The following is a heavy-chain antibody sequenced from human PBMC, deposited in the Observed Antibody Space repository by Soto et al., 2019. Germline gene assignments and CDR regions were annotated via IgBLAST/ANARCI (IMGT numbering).Heavy chain of an antibody. D-gene: IGHD2-2*01. Sequence: GGSLRLSCAASGVTFSSYWMSWVRQAPGKGLEWVANIKQDGSEKYYVDSVKGRFTISRDNAKNSLYLQMNSLRAEDTAVYYCARYCSSTSCKGDAFDIWGQGTMVTVSS. J-gene: IGHJ3*02. CDR2: IKQDGSEK. CDR1: GVTFSSYW. V-gene: IGHV3-7*01. CDR3: ARYCSSTSCKGDAFDI.